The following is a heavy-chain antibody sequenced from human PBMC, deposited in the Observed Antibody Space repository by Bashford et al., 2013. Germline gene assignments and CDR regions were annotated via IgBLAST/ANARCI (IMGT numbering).Heavy chain of an antibody. D-gene: IGHD3-10*01. J-gene: IGHJ4*02. CDR1: GFTFDDYA. CDR3: AGWLGDSDN. Sequence: GGSLRLSCAASGFTFDDYAMHWVRQAPGKGLEWVSGISWNSGSIGYADSVKGRFTISRDNAKNSLYLQMNCLRAEDTALYYCAGWLGDSDNWGQGTLVTVSS. V-gene: IGHV3-9*01. CDR2: ISWNSGSI.